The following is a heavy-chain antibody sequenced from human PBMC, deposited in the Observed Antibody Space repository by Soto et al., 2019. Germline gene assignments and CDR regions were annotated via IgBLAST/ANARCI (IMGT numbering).Heavy chain of an antibody. J-gene: IGHJ4*02. D-gene: IGHD2-8*01. CDR1: GGSISSYY. V-gene: IGHV4-4*08. Sequence: SETLSLTCTVSGGSISSYYWSWIRQPPGKGLEWIGYIYHTGSTNYNPSLKSRVTISVDTSKNQFSLKLTSVTAADTAVYYCATPAMSAISYFHYWGQGTLVTVSS. CDR2: IYHTGST. CDR3: ATPAMSAISYFHY.